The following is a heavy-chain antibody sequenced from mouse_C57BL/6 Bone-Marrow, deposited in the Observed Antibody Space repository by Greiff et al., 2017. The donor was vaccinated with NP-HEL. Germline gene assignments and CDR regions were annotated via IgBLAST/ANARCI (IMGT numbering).Heavy chain of an antibody. CDR1: GYTFTSYG. D-gene: IGHD3-2*02. CDR3: AREPGLPRVY. Sequence: QVHVKQSGAELARPGASVKLSCKASGYTFTSYGISWVKQRTGQGLEWIGEIYPRSGNTYYNEKFKGKATLTADKSSSTAYMELRSLTSEDSAVYFCAREPGLPRVYWGQGTTLTVSS. V-gene: IGHV1-81*01. J-gene: IGHJ2*01. CDR2: IYPRSGNT.